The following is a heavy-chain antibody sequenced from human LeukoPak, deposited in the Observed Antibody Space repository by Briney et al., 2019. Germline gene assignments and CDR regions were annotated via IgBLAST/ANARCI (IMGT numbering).Heavy chain of an antibody. CDR2: LSPGGGTT. D-gene: IGHD6-13*01. CDR1: GFAFGSEA. CDR3: AKGVDSSSWAFDY. V-gene: IGHV3-23*01. Sequence: GGSLRLSCAVSGFAFGSEAMSWVRQSPAGGLEWVASLSPGGGTTYYADYVKGRFTISRDNSNNTLYVQMNSLRAEDTAVYYCAKGVDSSSWAFDYWGQGTLVTVSS. J-gene: IGHJ4*02.